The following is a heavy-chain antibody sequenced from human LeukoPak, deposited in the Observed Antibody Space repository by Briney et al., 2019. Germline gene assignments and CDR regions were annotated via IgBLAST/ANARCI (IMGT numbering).Heavy chain of an antibody. CDR1: GGTFSSYA. CDR3: ARDPSSGYYYDSSGYYYAY. Sequence: SVKVSCKASGGTFSSYAISWVRQAPGQGLEWVGGIVPIFGTANYAQKFQGRVTITADESTSTAYMELSSLRSEDTAVYYCARDPSSGYYYDSSGYYYAYWGQGTLVTVSS. V-gene: IGHV1-69*13. J-gene: IGHJ4*02. D-gene: IGHD3-22*01. CDR2: IVPIFGTA.